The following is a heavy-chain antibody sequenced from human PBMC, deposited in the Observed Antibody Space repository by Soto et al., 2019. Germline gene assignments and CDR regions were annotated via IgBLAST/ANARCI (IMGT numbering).Heavy chain of an antibody. Sequence: TLSLTCTVSGGSISSYYWSWIRQPPGKGLEWIGNIYYSGSTYYNPSLKSRVTISADTSKNQFSLRMNSMIAADTAVYYCARADPDASVGYWGQGTLVTVSS. CDR1: GGSISSYY. J-gene: IGHJ4*02. CDR3: ARADPDASVGY. CDR2: IYYSGST. V-gene: IGHV4-59*01. D-gene: IGHD2-15*01.